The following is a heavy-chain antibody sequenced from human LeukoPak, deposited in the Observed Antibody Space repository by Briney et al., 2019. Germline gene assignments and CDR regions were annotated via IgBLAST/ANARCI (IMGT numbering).Heavy chain of an antibody. CDR3: ARDGAYGGKNWLDP. V-gene: IGHV3-23*01. J-gene: IGHJ5*02. Sequence: GGCLRLSCAASGFTFGSFAMSWVPQAPGKGLEWVLTLSGSGGTTFSADSVKGRFTISRDNSKNTVYLQMNTLCADDTAVYYCARDGAYGGKNWLDPWGQGTLVTVSS. CDR2: LSGSGGTT. CDR1: GFTFGSFA. D-gene: IGHD4/OR15-4a*01.